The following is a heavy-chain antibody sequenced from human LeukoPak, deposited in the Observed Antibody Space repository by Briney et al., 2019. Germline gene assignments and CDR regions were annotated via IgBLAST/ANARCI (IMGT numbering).Heavy chain of an antibody. Sequence: PEGSLRLSCAASGFTVSNNYMSWVRQAPGKGLEWVSLIYNGGSTYYADSVKGRFTISRDNSKNTLYLQMNSLRAEDTAVYYCATYSSLDYWGQGTLVTVSS. CDR1: GFTVSNNY. CDR2: IYNGGST. V-gene: IGHV3-53*01. J-gene: IGHJ4*02. CDR3: ATYSSLDY. D-gene: IGHD3-22*01.